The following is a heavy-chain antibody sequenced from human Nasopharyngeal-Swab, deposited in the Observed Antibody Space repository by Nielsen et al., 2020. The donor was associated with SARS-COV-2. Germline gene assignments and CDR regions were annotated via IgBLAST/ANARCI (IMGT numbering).Heavy chain of an antibody. V-gene: IGHV4-59*01. J-gene: IGHJ4*02. CDR2: IYYSGST. D-gene: IGHD3-3*01. Sequence: SETLSLTCTVSGGSISSYYWSWIRQPPGKGLEWIGYIYYSGSTNYNPSLKSRVTISVDTSKNQFSLKLSSVTAADTAVYYCARRGRGIFGVVTNFDYWGQGTLVTVSS. CDR1: GGSISSYY. CDR3: ARRGRGIFGVVTNFDY.